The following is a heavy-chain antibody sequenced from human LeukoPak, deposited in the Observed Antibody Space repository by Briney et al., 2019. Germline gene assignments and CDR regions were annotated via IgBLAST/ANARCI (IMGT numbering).Heavy chain of an antibody. CDR2: ISGSGGST. CDR3: VKDRCDRTTCPEV. V-gene: IGHV3-23*01. Sequence: GGSLRLSCTASGFTFSTYAMSWVRQAPGEGLEWVSGISGSGGSTYYTDSVKGRFTISRDNSKNTLHLQMRSLRAEDTALYYCVKDRCDRTTCPEVWGQGTLVTVSS. J-gene: IGHJ4*02. CDR1: GFTFSTYA. D-gene: IGHD2-2*01.